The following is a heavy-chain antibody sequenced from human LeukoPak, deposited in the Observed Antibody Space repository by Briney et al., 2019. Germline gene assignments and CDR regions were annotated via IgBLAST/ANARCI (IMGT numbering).Heavy chain of an antibody. Sequence: GGSLRLSCAAPGFSFSSYWMHWVRQDAGKGLRLVSSISSSSSYIYYSDSVKGRFTISRDNAKNSLYLQMNSLRAEDTAVYYCARDPDYYDSSGSPYYFDYWGQGTLVTVSS. V-gene: IGHV3-21*01. CDR2: ISSSSSYI. CDR1: GFSFSSYW. CDR3: ARDPDYYDSSGSPYYFDY. D-gene: IGHD3-22*01. J-gene: IGHJ4*02.